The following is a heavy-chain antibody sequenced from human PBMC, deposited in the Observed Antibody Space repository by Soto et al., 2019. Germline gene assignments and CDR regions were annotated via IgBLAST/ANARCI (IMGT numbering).Heavy chain of an antibody. V-gene: IGHV2-5*02. Sequence: SAPTPVNPTQTPALACTFSGFSLSISGVGVGWIRQPPGKALEWLALIYWDDDKRYSPSLKSRLTITKDTSKNQVVLTMTNMDPVDTATYYCARSDCRSTSCPFDYWGQGTLVTVSS. CDR3: ARSDCRSTSCPFDY. J-gene: IGHJ4*02. D-gene: IGHD2-2*01. CDR1: GFSLSISGVG. CDR2: IYWDDDK.